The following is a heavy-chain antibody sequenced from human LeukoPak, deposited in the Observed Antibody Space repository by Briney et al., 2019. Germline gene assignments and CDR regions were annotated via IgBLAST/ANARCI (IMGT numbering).Heavy chain of an antibody. CDR2: MNPNSGNT. CDR3: ARGKKTMVRGVLYYFDY. CDR1: GYTFTSYD. V-gene: IGHV1-8*01. J-gene: IGHJ4*02. Sequence: RRASVRVSCKASGYTFTSYDINWVRQAPGQGLEGMGWMNPNSGNTVYAQKFQGRVTMTRNTSISTAYMELSSLRPEDTAVYYCARGKKTMVRGVLYYFDYWGQGTLVTVSS. D-gene: IGHD3-10*01.